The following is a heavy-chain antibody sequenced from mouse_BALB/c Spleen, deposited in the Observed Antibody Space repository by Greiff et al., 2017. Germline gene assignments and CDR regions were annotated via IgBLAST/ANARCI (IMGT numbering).Heavy chain of an antibody. CDR1: GYTFTDYN. CDR3: ARNAYYRYGYYFDY. D-gene: IGHD2-14*01. Sequence: LVESGASVKIPCKASGYTFTDYNMDWVKQSHGKSLEWIGDINPNNGGTIYNQKFKGKATLTVDKSSSTAYMELRSLTSEDTAVYYCARNAYYRYGYYFDYWGQGTTLTVSS. V-gene: IGHV1-18*01. J-gene: IGHJ2*01. CDR2: INPNNGGT.